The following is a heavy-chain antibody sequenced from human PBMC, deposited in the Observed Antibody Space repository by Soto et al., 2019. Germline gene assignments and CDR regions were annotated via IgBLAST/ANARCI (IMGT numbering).Heavy chain of an antibody. CDR1: GGTFSSYT. Sequence: ASVKVSCKASGGTFSSYTMSWVRQAPGQGLEWMRRIIPILGIANYAQKFQGRVTITADKSTSTAYMELSSLRSEDTAVYYCARVEMATTNAFDIWGQGTMVTVS. CDR2: IIPILGIA. CDR3: ARVEMATTNAFDI. V-gene: IGHV1-69*02. J-gene: IGHJ3*02. D-gene: IGHD5-12*01.